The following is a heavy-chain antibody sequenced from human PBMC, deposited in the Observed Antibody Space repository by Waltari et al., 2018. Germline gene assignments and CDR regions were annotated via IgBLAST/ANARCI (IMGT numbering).Heavy chain of an antibody. CDR1: GYSINCGYY. CDR2: FHRSGSI. D-gene: IGHD6-25*01. Sequence: QVQLQESGPGLVKPSETLSLTCSVSGYSINCGYYWVWLRQTPGKGLEWIGSFHRSGSIVYNSSLKSRVSISVDTSTNQFSLKLNSVTAADTASYYCARDLGGASTSGPFDYWGQGILVIVSS. J-gene: IGHJ4*02. V-gene: IGHV4-38-2*02. CDR3: ARDLGGASTSGPFDY.